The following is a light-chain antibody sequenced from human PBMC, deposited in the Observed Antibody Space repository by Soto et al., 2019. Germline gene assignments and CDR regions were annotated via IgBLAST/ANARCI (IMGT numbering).Light chain of an antibody. CDR3: QQYNNWPWT. CDR2: GAS. J-gene: IGKJ1*01. CDR1: QSVSSD. V-gene: IGKV3-15*01. Sequence: EIVMTQSPATLSVSPGERATLSCRASQSVSSDLAWYQQKPGQAPRLLIYGASTRATGIPARFSGSGSGTEFTLTISSLQSEASALYYCQQYNNWPWTFGQGTKVDIK.